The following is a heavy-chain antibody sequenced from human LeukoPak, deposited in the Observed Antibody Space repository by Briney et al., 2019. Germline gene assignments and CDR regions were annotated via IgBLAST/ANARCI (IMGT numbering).Heavy chain of an antibody. J-gene: IGHJ4*02. CDR3: AKLIVGATTGFDY. D-gene: IGHD1-26*01. CDR1: GFTFSSYA. V-gene: IGHV3-23*01. Sequence: GGSLRLSCAASGFTFSSYAMSWVRQAPGKGLEWVSAISGSGGSTYYADSVKGRFTISRDNSKNTLYLQMNSLRAEDTAVCYCAKLIVGATTGFDYWGQGTLVTVSS. CDR2: ISGSGGST.